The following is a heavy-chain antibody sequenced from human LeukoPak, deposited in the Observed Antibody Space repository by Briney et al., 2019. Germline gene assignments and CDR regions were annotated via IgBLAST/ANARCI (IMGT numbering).Heavy chain of an antibody. Sequence: SVEVSCKASGGTFSSYAISWVRQAPGQGPEWMGGIIPIFGTANYAQKFQGRVTITTDDSTSTAYMELSSLRSEDTAVYYCVLYYYDSSGYYYVDWGQGTLVTVSS. J-gene: IGHJ4*02. CDR2: IIPIFGTA. CDR3: VLYYYDSSGYYYVD. D-gene: IGHD3-22*01. CDR1: GGTFSSYA. V-gene: IGHV1-69*05.